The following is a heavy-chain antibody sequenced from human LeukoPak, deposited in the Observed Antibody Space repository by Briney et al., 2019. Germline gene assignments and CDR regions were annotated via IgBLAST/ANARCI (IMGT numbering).Heavy chain of an antibody. Sequence: PSETLSLTCAVYGGSFSGYYWSWIRQPPGKGLEWIGEINHSGSTNYNPSLKSRVTISVDTSKNQFSLKLSSVTAADTAVYYCARDPSGATTFDYWGQGTLVTVSS. V-gene: IGHV4-34*01. D-gene: IGHD1-26*01. CDR2: INHSGST. J-gene: IGHJ4*02. CDR1: GGSFSGYY. CDR3: ARDPSGATTFDY.